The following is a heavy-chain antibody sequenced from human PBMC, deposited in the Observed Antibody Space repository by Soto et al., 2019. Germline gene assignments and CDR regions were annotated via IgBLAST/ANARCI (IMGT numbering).Heavy chain of an antibody. CDR3: ARVGYYYDSSGYYLSFDY. J-gene: IGHJ4*02. D-gene: IGHD3-22*01. V-gene: IGHV1-46*01. Sequence: ASVKVSCKAIGYSFTSHYMHWVRQAPGQGLEWMGTIYPGGVNIGYAQKFKGRVTMTKDTSTSTVYMELNSLTSEDTALYYCARVGYYYDSSGYYLSFDYWGQGTLVTVSS. CDR1: GYSFTSHY. CDR2: IYPGGVNI.